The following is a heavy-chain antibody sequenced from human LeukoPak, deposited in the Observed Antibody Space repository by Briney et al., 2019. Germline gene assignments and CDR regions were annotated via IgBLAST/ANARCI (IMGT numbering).Heavy chain of an antibody. J-gene: IGHJ3*02. CDR2: INPNSGGT. V-gene: IGHV1-2*02. CDR3: ARDFYYDTKGAFDI. Sequence: ASVKVSCKASGYTFTTNYMHWVRQARGQGLEWMGWINPNSGGTMYAQKFQGRVTMTRDTSISTAYMELNRLRSDDTAVFYCARDFYYDTKGAFDIWGQGTMVTVSS. D-gene: IGHD3-22*01. CDR1: GYTFTTNY.